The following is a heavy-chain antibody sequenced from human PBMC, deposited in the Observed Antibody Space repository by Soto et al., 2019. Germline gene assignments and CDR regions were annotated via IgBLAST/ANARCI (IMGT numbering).Heavy chain of an antibody. Sequence: SSVKVSCKASGYTFTSYDINWGRQATGQGLEWMGWMNPNSGNTGYAQKFQGRVTMTRNTSISTAYMELSSLRSEDTAVYYCIQSRCGGDCLQSYASYYYYGMDVWGQGTTVTVSS. CDR2: MNPNSGNT. D-gene: IGHD2-21*02. CDR3: IQSRCGGDCLQSYASYYYYGMDV. V-gene: IGHV1-8*01. CDR1: GYTFTSYD. J-gene: IGHJ6*02.